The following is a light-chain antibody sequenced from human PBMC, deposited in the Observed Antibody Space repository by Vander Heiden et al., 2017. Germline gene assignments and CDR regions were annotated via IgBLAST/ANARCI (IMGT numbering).Light chain of an antibody. CDR3: QQRGSWPPT. J-gene: IGKJ4*01. Sequence: EIVLTQSPATLSLSSGERGTLSCRASQSVSNSLAWYQQKPGQAPRLLIYEASKRAIGIPARFSGSGSGTDFTLIIISLEPEDFAIYYCQQRGSWPPTFGGGTKVEIK. CDR1: QSVSNS. CDR2: EAS. V-gene: IGKV3-11*01.